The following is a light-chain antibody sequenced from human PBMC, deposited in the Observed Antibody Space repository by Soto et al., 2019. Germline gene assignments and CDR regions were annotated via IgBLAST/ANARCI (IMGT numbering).Light chain of an antibody. V-gene: IGLV1-40*01. J-gene: IGLJ2*01. Sequence: QSVLTQPPSVSGAPGQRVTISCTGSSSNIGAGYDVHWYQQLPGTAPKLLIYGNSNRPSGVPVRFSGSKSGTSASLAITGLQAEDEADYDCQSYDSSLSAVVFGGGTKLTVL. CDR3: QSYDSSLSAVV. CDR2: GNS. CDR1: SSNIGAGYD.